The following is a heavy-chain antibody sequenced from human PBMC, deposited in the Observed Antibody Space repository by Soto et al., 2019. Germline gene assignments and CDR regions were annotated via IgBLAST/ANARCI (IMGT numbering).Heavy chain of an antibody. Sequence: ASVKVSCKASGYTFTSYYMHWVRQAPGQGLEWMGIINPSGGSTSYAQKFQGRVTMTRDTSTSTVYMELSSLRPEDTAVYYCTGAALALGRGYYFDFWGQGTLVTVSS. D-gene: IGHD3-16*01. CDR1: GYTFTSYY. J-gene: IGHJ4*02. V-gene: IGHV1-46*01. CDR3: TGAALALGRGYYFDF. CDR2: INPSGGST.